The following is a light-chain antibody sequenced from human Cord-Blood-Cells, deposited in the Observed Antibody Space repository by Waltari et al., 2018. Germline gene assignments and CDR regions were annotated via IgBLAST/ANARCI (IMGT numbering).Light chain of an antibody. J-gene: IGKJ1*01. CDR3: QQSDSTRT. CDR2: AAS. V-gene: IGKV1-39*01. Sequence: DIQMTQSPSSLSASVGDRVTITCRASQSISRYLNWYQQKPGKAPKLWIYAASSWQSGVQARCGGGGSGTECTLSIRSLQAEDFATYYCQQSDSTRTFGQGTKVEIK. CDR1: QSISRY.